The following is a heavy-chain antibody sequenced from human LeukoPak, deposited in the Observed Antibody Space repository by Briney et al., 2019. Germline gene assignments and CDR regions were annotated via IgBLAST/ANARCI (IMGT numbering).Heavy chain of an antibody. J-gene: IGHJ4*02. Sequence: SGTLSLTCTVSGGSISSYYWSWIRQPPGKGLEWIGYIYYSGSTNYNPSLKSRVTISVDTSKNQFSLKLSSVTAADTAVYYCARVVYSYGSYYFDYWGQGTLVTVSS. CDR1: GGSISSYY. CDR3: ARVVYSYGSYYFDY. CDR2: IYYSGST. V-gene: IGHV4-59*01. D-gene: IGHD5-18*01.